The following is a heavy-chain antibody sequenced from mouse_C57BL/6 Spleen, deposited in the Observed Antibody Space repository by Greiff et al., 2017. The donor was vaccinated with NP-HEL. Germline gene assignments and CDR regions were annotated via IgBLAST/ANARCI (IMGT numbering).Heavy chain of an antibody. V-gene: IGHV5-6*01. CDR1: GFTFSSSG. Sequence: EVHLVESGGDLVKPGGSLKLSCAASGFTFSSSGMSWVRQTPDKRLEWVATISSGGSYTYYPDSVKGRFTLYRDNAKNTLYLQMSSLKSEDTAMYYCGRHEPGEGFAYWGQGTLVTVSA. J-gene: IGHJ3*01. CDR2: ISSGGSYT. CDR3: GRHEPGEGFAY.